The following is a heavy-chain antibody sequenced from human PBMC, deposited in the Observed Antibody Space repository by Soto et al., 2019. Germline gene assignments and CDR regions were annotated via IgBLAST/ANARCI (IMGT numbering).Heavy chain of an antibody. CDR2: IYYSGST. Sequence: QLQLQESGPGLVKPSETLSLTCTVSGGSISSSSYYWGWIRQPPGKGLEWIGSIYYSGSTYYNPSLKSRVTLSVDTSKNQFSLKLSSVTAADTAVYYCASYSSSWRYYFDYWGQGTLVTVSS. CDR3: ASYSSSWRYYFDY. CDR1: GGSISSSSYY. V-gene: IGHV4-39*01. J-gene: IGHJ4*02. D-gene: IGHD6-13*01.